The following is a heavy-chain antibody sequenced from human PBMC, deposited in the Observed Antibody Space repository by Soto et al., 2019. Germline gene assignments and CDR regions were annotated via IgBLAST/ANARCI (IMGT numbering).Heavy chain of an antibody. CDR3: ARYRSGWDNWFVP. CDR1: GCSVTNDW. CDR2: IYPDDSDT. Sequence: DALKGCDNRSGCSVTNDWTYGVLRMPGKGMEWMGIIYPDDSDTRYSPSFQVQVTISADKSISTAYLQWSSLKASDTAMYYCARYRSGWDNWFVPWGPGLLVT. J-gene: IGHJ5*02. V-gene: IGHV5-51*02. D-gene: IGHD6-19*01.